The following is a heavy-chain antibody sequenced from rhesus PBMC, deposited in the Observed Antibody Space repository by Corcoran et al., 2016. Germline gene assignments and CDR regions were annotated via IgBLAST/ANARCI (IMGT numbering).Heavy chain of an antibody. J-gene: IGHJ4*01. CDR2: LYGSSTST. CDR1: GGSISDSYR. CDR3: ARDHFMVATGIDY. D-gene: IGHD4-4*01. Sequence: QVQLQESGPGVVKPSETLSLTCAVSGGSISDSYRWSWIRQPPGKGLKWIGYLYGSSTSTTYNPSLKSRVTISKDTSKNQFSLKLSSVTAADTAVYYCARDHFMVATGIDYWGQGVLVTVSS. V-gene: IGHV4S10*01.